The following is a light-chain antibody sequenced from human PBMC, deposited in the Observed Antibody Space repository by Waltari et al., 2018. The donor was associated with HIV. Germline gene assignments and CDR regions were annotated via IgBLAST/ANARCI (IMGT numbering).Light chain of an antibody. CDR1: TSNIGIKT. Sequence: QSVVTQPPSVSGTPGQTVTISCSGSTSNIGIKTVNWYQHLPGTAPKRLIYGNYLRPSWVPDRFSASKSGTSASLAISGLQSEDGADYYCASWDASLNGWVFGGGTKLTVL. J-gene: IGLJ3*02. CDR3: ASWDASLNGWV. CDR2: GNY. V-gene: IGLV1-44*01.